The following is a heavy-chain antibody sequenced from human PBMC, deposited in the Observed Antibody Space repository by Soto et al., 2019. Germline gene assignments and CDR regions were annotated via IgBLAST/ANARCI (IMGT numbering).Heavy chain of an antibody. CDR3: ARDLGAPGRGSAVGYYYHSGMDV. D-gene: IGHD2-2*01. J-gene: IGHJ6*02. CDR2: IKEDGSEK. V-gene: IGHV3-7*05. Sequence: EVQLVESGGGLVQPGGSLRLSCAASEFTFSRYWMNWVRQAPGKGLEWVANIKEDGSEKYYVDSVKGRFTISRDNAKNSLYLQMNSLRGEDTAVYYCARDLGAPGRGSAVGYYYHSGMDVWGQGTTVTVSS. CDR1: EFTFSRYW.